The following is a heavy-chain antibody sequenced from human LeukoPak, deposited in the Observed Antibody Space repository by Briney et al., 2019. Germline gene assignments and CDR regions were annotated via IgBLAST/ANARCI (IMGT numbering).Heavy chain of an antibody. CDR3: ARKLVGAAGAAFDI. CDR2: VTGSGSTT. Sequence: GGSLRLSCAASGFTFSSYAMSWVRQAPQKGLEWVSGVTGSGSTTYYADFVKGRFTISRDNAKNSLYLQMNSLRDDDTAVYYCARKLVGAAGAAFDIWGQGTMVTVSS. D-gene: IGHD1-26*01. V-gene: IGHV3-23*01. J-gene: IGHJ3*02. CDR1: GFTFSSYA.